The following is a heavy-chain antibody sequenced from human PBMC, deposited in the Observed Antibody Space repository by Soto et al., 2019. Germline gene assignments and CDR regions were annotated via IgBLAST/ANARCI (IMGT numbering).Heavy chain of an antibody. J-gene: IGHJ4*02. D-gene: IGHD3-22*01. CDR2: IYYSGNT. Sequence: SETLSLTCSVSGVSLISSSGYYWGWIRQPPGKGLEWIGNIYYSGNTNYNPSVKSPVTMSVDASKNQFSLKLRSVTAADTAVYYCARRMEDSNGKSFDYWGLGTLVTVSS. V-gene: IGHV4-39*01. CDR3: ARRMEDSNGKSFDY. CDR1: GVSLISSSGYY.